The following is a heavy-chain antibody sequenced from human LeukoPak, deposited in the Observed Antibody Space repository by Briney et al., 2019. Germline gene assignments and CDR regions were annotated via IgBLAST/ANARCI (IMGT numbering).Heavy chain of an antibody. Sequence: GGSLRLSCAASGFTFSSYGMHWVRQAPGKGLEWVAVISYDGSNKYYADSVKGRFTISRDNAENSLFLQMNSLRAEDTAVYYCVKGGYATSWYWFYWGQGTLVTVSS. CDR2: ISYDGSNK. CDR3: VKGGYATSWYWFY. D-gene: IGHD2-8*02. CDR1: GFTFSSYG. V-gene: IGHV3-30*18. J-gene: IGHJ4*02.